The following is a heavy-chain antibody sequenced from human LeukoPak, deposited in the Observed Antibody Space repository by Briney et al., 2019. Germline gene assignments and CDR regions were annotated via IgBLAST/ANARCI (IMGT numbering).Heavy chain of an antibody. CDR2: IYYSGST. V-gene: IGHV4-39*01. CDR3: ARLGSNLHKVATRLIDH. CDR1: GGSISSSSYY. D-gene: IGHD5-12*01. Sequence: SETLSLTCTVSGGSISSSSYYWGWIRQPPGKGLEWIGSIYYSGSTYYNPSLKSRVTISVDTSKNQFSLKLSSVTAADTAVYYCARLGSNLHKVATRLIDHWGQGTLVTVSS. J-gene: IGHJ4*02.